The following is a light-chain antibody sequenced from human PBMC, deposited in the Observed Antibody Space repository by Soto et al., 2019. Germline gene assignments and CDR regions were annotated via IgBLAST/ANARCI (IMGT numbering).Light chain of an antibody. Sequence: QSALTQPPSASGSPGQSVTISCTGTSSDVGGFDYVSWYQPHPGKAPKLMIYEVNKRPSGVPDRFSGSRSGNTASLTVSGLQAEDEADYYCSSCSGSNNLVFGGGTKLTVL. J-gene: IGLJ3*02. CDR2: EVN. CDR3: SSCSGSNNLV. V-gene: IGLV2-8*01. CDR1: SSDVGGFDY.